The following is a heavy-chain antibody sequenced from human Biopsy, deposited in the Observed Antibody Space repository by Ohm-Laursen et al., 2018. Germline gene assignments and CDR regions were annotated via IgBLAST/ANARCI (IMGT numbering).Heavy chain of an antibody. Sequence: SLRLSCSASGFTFSDYYMSWVRQAPGKGLEWVSYISGTGGSLDYADSVKGRFTISRDNAKNSLYLQINSLRAEDTAVYYCAKEEPPQGYDFWSGHYYYFDYWGQGTLVTVSS. V-gene: IGHV3-11*01. CDR1: GFTFSDYY. J-gene: IGHJ4*01. D-gene: IGHD3-3*01. CDR3: AKEEPPQGYDFWSGHYYYFDY. CDR2: ISGTGGSL.